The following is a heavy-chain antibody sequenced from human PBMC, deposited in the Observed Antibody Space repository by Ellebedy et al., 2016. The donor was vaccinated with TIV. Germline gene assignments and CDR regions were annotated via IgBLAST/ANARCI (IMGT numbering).Heavy chain of an antibody. CDR2: ISTSSSTM. CDR1: GFTFSSYS. CDR3: AKGGYSYGYWGGWFDP. D-gene: IGHD5-18*01. Sequence: GESLKISXAASGFTFSSYSMNWVRQAPGKGLEWVSYISTSSSTMYYADSVKGRFTISRDNAKNSLYLQMNSLRAEDTALYYCAKGGYSYGYWGGWFDPWGQGTLVTVSS. J-gene: IGHJ5*02. V-gene: IGHV3-48*04.